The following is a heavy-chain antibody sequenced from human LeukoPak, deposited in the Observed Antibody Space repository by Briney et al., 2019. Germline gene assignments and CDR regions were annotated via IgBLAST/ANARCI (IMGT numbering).Heavy chain of an antibody. CDR3: ARRALRYCSSTSCPAQYYGVDV. Sequence: PGGSLRLSCAASGFIFSSYWMSWVRQAPGKGREWVANIKEDGSEKYYVDSVKGRFTISRDNAKDSLYLQTNSLRAEDTAVYYCARRALRYCSSTSCPAQYYGVDVWGKGTMVTVSS. CDR2: IKEDGSEK. V-gene: IGHV3-7*03. J-gene: IGHJ6*04. D-gene: IGHD2-2*01. CDR1: GFIFSSYW.